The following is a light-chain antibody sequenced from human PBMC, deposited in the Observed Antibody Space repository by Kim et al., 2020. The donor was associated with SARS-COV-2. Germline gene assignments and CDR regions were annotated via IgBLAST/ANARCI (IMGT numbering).Light chain of an antibody. CDR1: QSISSY. Sequence: ASVGDRVTITCRASQSISSYLNWYQQKPGKAPKLLNYAASSLQSGVPTRFSGSGSGTDFTLNISSLQPEDFATYYCQQSYSTPRYSFGQGKKLE. CDR3: QQSYSTPRYS. J-gene: IGKJ2*03. CDR2: AAS. V-gene: IGKV1-39*01.